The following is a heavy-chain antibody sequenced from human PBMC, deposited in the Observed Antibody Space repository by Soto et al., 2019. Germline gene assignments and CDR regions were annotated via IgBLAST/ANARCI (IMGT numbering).Heavy chain of an antibody. J-gene: IGHJ4*02. CDR2: IYYSGST. CDR3: ARRDYYDSTGYYED. V-gene: IGHV4-59*12. D-gene: IGHD3-22*01. Sequence: SETLSLTCTVSGGSISSYYWSWIRQPPGKGLEWIGYIYYSGSTNYNPSLKSRVTISVNTSKNQFSLKLSSVTAADTAVYYCARRDYYDSTGYYEDWGQGTPVTVSS. CDR1: GGSISSYY.